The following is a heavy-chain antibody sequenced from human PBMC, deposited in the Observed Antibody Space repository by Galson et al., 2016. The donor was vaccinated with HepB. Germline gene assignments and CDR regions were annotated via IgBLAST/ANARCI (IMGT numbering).Heavy chain of an antibody. CDR2: DSMDGRRK. J-gene: IGHJ6*02. CDR3: ARGGRDTAMDYYYYGMDV. CDR1: GFTFSKYG. V-gene: IGHV3-30*03. D-gene: IGHD5-18*01. Sequence: SLRLSCAASGFTFSKYGMHWVRQAPGKGLEWVAADSMDGRRKFYADSVKGRFTISRDNSNNMLFLQMSSLRPDDTAVYYCARGGRDTAMDYYYYGMDVWGQGTTVTVSS.